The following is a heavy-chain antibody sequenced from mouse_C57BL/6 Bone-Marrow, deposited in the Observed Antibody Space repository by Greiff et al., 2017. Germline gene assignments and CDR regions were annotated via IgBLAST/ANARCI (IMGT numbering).Heavy chain of an antibody. D-gene: IGHD2-5*01. V-gene: IGHV1-5*01. CDR3: TRCSNYVRYFDY. J-gene: IGHJ2*01. Sequence: VQLQQSGTVLARPGASVKMSCKTSGYTFTSYWMHWVKQRPGQGLEWIGAIYPGNSDTSYNQKFKGKAKLTAVTSASTAYMELSSLTNEDSAVYYCTRCSNYVRYFDYWGQGTTLTVSS. CDR1: GYTFTSYW. CDR2: IYPGNSDT.